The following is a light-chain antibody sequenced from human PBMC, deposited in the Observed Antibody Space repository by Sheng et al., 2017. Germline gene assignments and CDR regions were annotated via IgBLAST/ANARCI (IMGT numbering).Light chain of an antibody. J-gene: IGLJ3*02. CDR2: DDT. Sequence: QSVLTQPPSVSGAPGQRVTISCTGGSSNIGAGYKVQWYQQFPGSAPRLLIYDDTNRPSGVPDRFSGSKSGTSASLAITGLQTEDEADYYCQSYDNGLTTSRVFGGGTKLTVL. CDR1: SSNIGAGYK. CDR3: QSYDNGLTTSRV. V-gene: IGLV1-40*01.